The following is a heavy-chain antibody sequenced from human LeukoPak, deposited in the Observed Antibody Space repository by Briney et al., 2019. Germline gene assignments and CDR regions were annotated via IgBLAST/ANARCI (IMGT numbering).Heavy chain of an antibody. Sequence: PSETLSLTCTVSGGSISSSSYYWGWIRQPPGKGLEWIGSIYYSGSTYYNPSLKSRVTISVDTSKNQFSLKLSSVTAADTAVYYCARRYYYYGSGSYYKPASSFDYWGQGTLATVSS. V-gene: IGHV4-39*01. D-gene: IGHD3-10*01. J-gene: IGHJ4*02. CDR2: IYYSGST. CDR1: GGSISSSSYY. CDR3: ARRYYYYGSGSYYKPASSFDY.